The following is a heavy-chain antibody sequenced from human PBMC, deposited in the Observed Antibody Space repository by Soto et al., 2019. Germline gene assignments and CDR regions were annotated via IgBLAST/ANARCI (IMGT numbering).Heavy chain of an antibody. CDR3: ARRYGGNFDY. Sequence: PSETLSLTCTVSGGSITRGGYYWSWIRQPPGKGLEWIGYIYYSGSTNYNPSLKSRVTISVDTSKNQFSLKLSSVTAADTAVYYCARRYGGNFDYWGQGTLVTVSS. J-gene: IGHJ4*02. CDR1: GGSITRGGYY. V-gene: IGHV4-61*08. CDR2: IYYSGST. D-gene: IGHD1-26*01.